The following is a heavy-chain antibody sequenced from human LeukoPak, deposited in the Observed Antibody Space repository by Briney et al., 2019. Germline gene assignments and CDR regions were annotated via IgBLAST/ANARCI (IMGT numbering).Heavy chain of an antibody. D-gene: IGHD6-19*01. J-gene: IGHJ4*02. CDR2: IKQDGSER. Sequence: PGGSLRLSCAASRFTFSNYWMSWVRQAPGKGLEWVGNIKQDGSERFYVDSVKGRFTISRDNAKKTLYLQMNSLRVEDTAVYYCAKDRSGTDSWGQGTLVTVSS. V-gene: IGHV3-7*04. CDR3: AKDRSGTDS. CDR1: RFTFSNYW.